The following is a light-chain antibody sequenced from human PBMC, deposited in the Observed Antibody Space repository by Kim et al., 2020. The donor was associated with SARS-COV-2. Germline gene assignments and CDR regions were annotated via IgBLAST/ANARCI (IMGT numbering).Light chain of an antibody. Sequence: DIVMTQSPDSLAVSLGERATINCKSSQSVFYTPNNKNYLAWYQQKPGQPPKVLIYWASARESGVPDRFSGSGSGTDFTLTISGLQTEDAAVYYCQQYRRTPPTFGPGTKVDIK. V-gene: IGKV4-1*01. CDR3: QQYRRTPPT. CDR1: QSVFYTPNNKNY. J-gene: IGKJ1*01. CDR2: WAS.